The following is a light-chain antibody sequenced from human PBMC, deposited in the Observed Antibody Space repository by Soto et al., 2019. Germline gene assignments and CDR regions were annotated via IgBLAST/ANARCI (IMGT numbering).Light chain of an antibody. CDR3: QQYNDWPRT. V-gene: IGKV3-15*01. J-gene: IGKJ4*01. Sequence: EIVMTHSPATLSVSPGERATLSCRASQSVRSRLAWYQQKPGQAPSLLIFGASTRATGVPARFSGSESGTEFTLTISSLQSEDVAVYFCQQYNDWPRTFGGGTKVDIK. CDR1: QSVRSR. CDR2: GAS.